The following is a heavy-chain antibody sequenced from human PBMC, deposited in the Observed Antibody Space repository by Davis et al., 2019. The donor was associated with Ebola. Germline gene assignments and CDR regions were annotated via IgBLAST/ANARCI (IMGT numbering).Heavy chain of an antibody. V-gene: IGHV4-34*01. Sequence: SETLSLTCAFDGGSFSGFYGSWIRQPPGKGLEWIGEINQSASTSYNSSLKSRVGISVDTSKNQFSLKLSSVTAADTAVYYCARGRFLEWLLLSWFDPWGQGTLVTVSS. CDR2: INQSAST. J-gene: IGHJ5*02. CDR1: GGSFSGFY. CDR3: ARGRFLEWLLLSWFDP. D-gene: IGHD3-3*01.